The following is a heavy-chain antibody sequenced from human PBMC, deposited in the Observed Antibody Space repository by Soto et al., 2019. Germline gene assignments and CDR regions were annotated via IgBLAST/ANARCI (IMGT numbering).Heavy chain of an antibody. V-gene: IGHV4-34*01. J-gene: IGHJ6*02. Sequence: ETLSLTCAVYGGPFTTYFCIWIRQSPGKGLEWIGEINDSGRTKYNVSLKSQVTISVDTSKKQFTLKLTSVTAADTAVYFCARVISVVATEHNYGIDVWGQGTTVTVYS. CDR1: GGPFTTYF. D-gene: IGHD3-3*01. CDR3: ARVISVVATEHNYGIDV. CDR2: INDSGRT.